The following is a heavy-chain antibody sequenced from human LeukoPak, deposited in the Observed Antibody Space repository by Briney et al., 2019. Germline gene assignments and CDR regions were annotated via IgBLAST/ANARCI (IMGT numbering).Heavy chain of an antibody. CDR3: ARSLSSGWLDD. V-gene: IGHV1-2*02. CDR1: GYTFTGYY. J-gene: IGHJ4*02. Sequence: ASVKVSCKASGYTFTGYYMHWVGQAPGQGLEWMGWINPNSGGTNYAQNFQGRVTMTRDTSITTAYMELSSLRSDDTAVYYCARSLSSGWLDDWGQGTLVTVSS. D-gene: IGHD6-19*01. CDR2: INPNSGGT.